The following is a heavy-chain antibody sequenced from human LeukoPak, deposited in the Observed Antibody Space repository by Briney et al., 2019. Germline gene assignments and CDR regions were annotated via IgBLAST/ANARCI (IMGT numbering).Heavy chain of an antibody. V-gene: IGHV1-18*01. D-gene: IGHD1-7*01. CDR1: GYTFTSYG. CDR2: ISAYNGNT. Sequence: ASVKVSCKASGYTFTSYGIGWVRQAPGQGLEWMGWISAYNGNTNYAQKLQGRVTMTTDTSTSTAYMELRSLRSDDTAVYYCARVVEGWNYVVVGGYFDYWGQGTLVTVSS. CDR3: ARVVEGWNYVVVGGYFDY. J-gene: IGHJ4*02.